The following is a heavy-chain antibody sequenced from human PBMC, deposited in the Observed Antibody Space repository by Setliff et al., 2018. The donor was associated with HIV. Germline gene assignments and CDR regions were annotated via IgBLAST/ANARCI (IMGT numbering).Heavy chain of an antibody. Sequence: ASVKVSCKASGYTFTSNGISWVRQAPGQGLEWMGWISAYNGNINYARKFQGRVTMTTDTSTRTAHLELRSLRSDDAAVYYCSSGPLVYYDSPGAFDIWGQGTMVTVSS. CDR1: GYTFTSNG. CDR2: ISAYNGNI. D-gene: IGHD3-22*01. CDR3: SSGPLVYYDSPGAFDI. V-gene: IGHV1-18*01. J-gene: IGHJ3*02.